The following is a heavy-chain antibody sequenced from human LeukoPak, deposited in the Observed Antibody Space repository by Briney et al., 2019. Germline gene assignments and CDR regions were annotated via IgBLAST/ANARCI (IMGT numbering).Heavy chain of an antibody. V-gene: IGHV4-30-4*01. CDR3: ASDPGIAAAGEGAFDI. CDR2: IYYSGST. J-gene: IGHJ3*02. CDR1: GGSISSGDYY. D-gene: IGHD6-13*01. Sequence: SETLSLTCTVSGGSISSGDYYWSWIRQPPGKGLEWIGYIYYSGSTNYNPSLKSRVTISVDTSKNQFSLKLSSVTAADTAVYYCASDPGIAAAGEGAFDIWGQGTMVTVSS.